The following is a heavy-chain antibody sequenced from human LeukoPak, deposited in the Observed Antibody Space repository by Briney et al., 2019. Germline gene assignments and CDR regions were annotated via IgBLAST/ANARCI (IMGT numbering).Heavy chain of an antibody. V-gene: IGHV3-23*01. Sequence: GGSLRLSCAASGFTFSTFAMIWVRQPPGKGLEWVSSIFPSSDEIHYADSVRGRFTISRDNSKSTLSLQMNTLRAEDTAVYYCARTGAATTVTFSHDYYMDVWGKGTTVTISS. CDR3: ARTGAATTVTFSHDYYMDV. CDR2: IFPSSDEI. D-gene: IGHD4-17*01. CDR1: GFTFSTFA. J-gene: IGHJ6*03.